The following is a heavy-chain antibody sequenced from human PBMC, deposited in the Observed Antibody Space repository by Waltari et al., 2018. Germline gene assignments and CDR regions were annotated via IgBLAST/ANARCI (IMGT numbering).Heavy chain of an antibody. CDR3: ASLIYYDSSGPFDY. V-gene: IGHV4-61*09. D-gene: IGHD3-22*01. CDR1: GGSISRGSYS. J-gene: IGHJ4*02. CDR2: IYTSGST. Sequence: QVQLQASGPGLVKPSQTLSLTCTVSGGSISRGSYSGSWIRQPAGKGLEWIGYIYTSGSTNYNPSLKSRVTISVDTSKNQCSLKLSSVTAADTAMYYCASLIYYDSSGPFDYWGQGTLVTVSS.